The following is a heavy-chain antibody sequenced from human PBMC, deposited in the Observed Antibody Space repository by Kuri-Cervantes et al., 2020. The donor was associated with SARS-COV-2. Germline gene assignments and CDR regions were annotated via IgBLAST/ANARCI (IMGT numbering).Heavy chain of an antibody. D-gene: IGHD6-13*01. CDR2: IYTSGST. V-gene: IGHV4-61*05. Sequence: GSLRPSCIVSSGSISSSSYYWGWIRQPPGKGLEWIGRIYTSGSTNYNPSLKSRVTMSVDTSKNQFFLKLSSVTAADTAVYYCARADSSSWPYWDYYYFGMDVWGQGTTVTVSS. CDR3: ARADSSSWPYWDYYYFGMDV. CDR1: SGSISSSSYY. J-gene: IGHJ6*02.